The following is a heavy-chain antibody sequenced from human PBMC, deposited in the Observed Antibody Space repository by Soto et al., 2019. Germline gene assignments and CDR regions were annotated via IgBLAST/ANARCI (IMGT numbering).Heavy chain of an antibody. CDR3: ERVRTPFRDYFDY. V-gene: IGHV3-7*01. CDR1: GFTFSSYW. Sequence: EVQLVESGGGLVQPGGSLRLSCAASGFTFSSYWMSWVRQAPGKGLEWVANIKQDGSEKYYVDSVKGRFTISRDNAKNSLYLKMKSLRAEDASGYYCERVRTPFRDYFDYWGQGTMVTVSS. J-gene: IGHJ4*02. CDR2: IKQDGSEK.